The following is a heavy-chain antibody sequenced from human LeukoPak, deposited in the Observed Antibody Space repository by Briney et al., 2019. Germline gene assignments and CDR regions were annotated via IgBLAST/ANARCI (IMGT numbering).Heavy chain of an antibody. Sequence: PSETLSLTCTVSGGSISSSSYHWGWIRQPPGKGLEWIGSIYYSGTTYYNPSLKSRVTISVDTSKNQFSLKVSSVTAADTAVYYCAATLGYTSGGYDYWGHGSLVTVSS. D-gene: IGHD6-19*01. J-gene: IGHJ4*01. CDR1: GGSISSSSYH. CDR3: AATLGYTSGGYDY. CDR2: IYYSGTT. V-gene: IGHV4-39*01.